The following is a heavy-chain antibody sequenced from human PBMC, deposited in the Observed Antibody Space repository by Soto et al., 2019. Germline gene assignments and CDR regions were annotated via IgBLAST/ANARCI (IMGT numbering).Heavy chain of an antibody. V-gene: IGHV1-18*04. CDR1: GYTFSHYG. D-gene: IGHD4-4*01. Sequence: ASVNVSCKASGYTFSHYGVSWVRQAPGQGLEWMGWISAYNGNTNYAQNFQGRVTMTTDTSTSTAYVELRSLRSDDTAVYYCARDQSDVLHLYYNYYGLDVWGQGTTVTVSS. CDR2: ISAYNGNT. CDR3: ARDQSDVLHLYYNYYGLDV. J-gene: IGHJ6*02.